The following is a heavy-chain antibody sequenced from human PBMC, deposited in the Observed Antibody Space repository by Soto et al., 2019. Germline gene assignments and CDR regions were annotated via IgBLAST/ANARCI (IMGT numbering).Heavy chain of an antibody. J-gene: IGHJ6*02. V-gene: IGHV4-38-2*01. CDR2: ISHIGDT. Sequence: SETLSLTCAVSGYVITNGYHWGWIRQPPGKELEWIGTISHIGDTYYNPSLKSRVTISIDTAKNHLSLILSSVTAADTATYYCTRIYCTTTSCFINGMDVWGQGTTVTVSS. D-gene: IGHD2-2*01. CDR3: TRIYCTTTSCFINGMDV. CDR1: GYVITNGYH.